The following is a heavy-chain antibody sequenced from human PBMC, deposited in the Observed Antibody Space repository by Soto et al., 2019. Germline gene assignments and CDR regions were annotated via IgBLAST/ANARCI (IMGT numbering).Heavy chain of an antibody. V-gene: IGHV3-7*03. CDR3: GRGKNGRKGY. Sequence: LRLSCAASGFTCRGYWMNWVRQAPGKGLEWVANIKEDGSEKNYVDSVKGRFIISRDNAKESLFLQMNSLRAEDTAGSYCGRGKNGRKGYWVQRSLAAVSP. J-gene: IGHJ4*02. CDR1: GFTCRGYW. CDR2: IKEDGSEK.